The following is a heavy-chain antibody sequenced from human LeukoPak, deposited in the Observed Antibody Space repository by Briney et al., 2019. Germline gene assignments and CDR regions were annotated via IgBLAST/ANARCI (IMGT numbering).Heavy chain of an antibody. CDR1: GFTFSGSA. CDR2: IRSKANSYAT. J-gene: IGHJ4*02. Sequence: GGSLRLSCAASGFTFSGSAMHWVRQASGKGLEWVGRIRSKANSYATAYAASVKGRFTISRDNAKNSLYLQMNSLRAEDTALYYCATSRIAVAGRDYWGQGTLVTVSS. D-gene: IGHD6-19*01. CDR3: ATSRIAVAGRDY. V-gene: IGHV3-73*01.